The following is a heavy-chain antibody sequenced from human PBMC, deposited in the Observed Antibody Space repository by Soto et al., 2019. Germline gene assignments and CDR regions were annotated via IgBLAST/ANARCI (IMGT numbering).Heavy chain of an antibody. J-gene: IGHJ6*02. CDR3: ARLRGYCTISGCNGDYALDV. CDR1: GGTFSSYA. CDR2: IIPIFGTA. V-gene: IGHV1-69*13. Sequence: GASVKVSCKASGGTFSSYAISWVRQAPGQGLEWMGGIIPIFGTADYAQKFQGRVAITADASTSTAYMELSSLRSEDTAVYYCARLRGYCTISGCNGDYALDVWGQGTTVTVSS. D-gene: IGHD2-8*01.